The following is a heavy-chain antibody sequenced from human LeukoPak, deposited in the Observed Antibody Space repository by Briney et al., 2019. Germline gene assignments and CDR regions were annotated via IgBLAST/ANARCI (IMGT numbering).Heavy chain of an antibody. D-gene: IGHD1-7*01. V-gene: IGHV6-1*01. Sequence: TYYRSKWYNNYALSVKSRITINPDTSKNQFSLQLNSVTPEDTAVYYCARTETTIGNWFDPWGQGTLVTVSS. J-gene: IGHJ5*02. CDR2: TYYRSKWYN. CDR3: ARTETTIGNWFDP.